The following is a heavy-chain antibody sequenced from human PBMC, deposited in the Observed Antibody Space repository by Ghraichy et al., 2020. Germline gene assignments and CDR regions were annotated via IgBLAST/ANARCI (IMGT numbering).Heavy chain of an antibody. CDR1: GFPFRSHG. J-gene: IGHJ6*03. CDR2: IWDDGSEK. V-gene: IGHV3-33*01. CDR3: VRESLRDIIVQPAAHEYYMDV. D-gene: IGHD2-2*01. Sequence: GESLNISCAASGFPFRSHGIHWVRQAPGKGLEWVAVIWDDGSEKYYADSVTGRFTVSRDNSKNTVFLQVNSLRVEETAVYYCVRESLRDIIVQPAAHEYYMDVWGKGTTVTVSS.